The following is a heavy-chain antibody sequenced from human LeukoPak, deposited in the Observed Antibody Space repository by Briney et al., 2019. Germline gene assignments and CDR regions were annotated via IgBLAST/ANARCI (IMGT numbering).Heavy chain of an antibody. CDR2: ISYDGSTK. J-gene: IGHJ1*01. D-gene: IGHD2-2*01. CDR1: GFTFSSFG. Sequence: GRSPRLSCAASGFTFSSFGMHWVRQAPGKGLEWVAVISYDGSTKYYADSVKGRFTISGDNSKNTLYLQMNSLRAEDTAVYYCAKEETRYTSAWYFQHWGQGTLVTVSS. V-gene: IGHV3-30*18. CDR3: AKEETRYTSAWYFQH.